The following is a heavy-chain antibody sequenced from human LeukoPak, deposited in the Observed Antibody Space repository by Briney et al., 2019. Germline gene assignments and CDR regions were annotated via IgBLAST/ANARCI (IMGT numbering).Heavy chain of an antibody. D-gene: IGHD6-19*01. CDR3: AKDIHIGHGSGWPES. CDR2: ISGSTSYI. J-gene: IGHJ5*02. CDR1: GFTFSNYS. Sequence: GGSLRLSCAASGFTFSNYSMNWVRQAPGKGLEWVSSISGSTSYIYYADSVKGRFTISRDNSKNSLYLQMNSLGAEDTALYYCAKDIHIGHGSGWPESWGQGTLVTVSS. V-gene: IGHV3-21*04.